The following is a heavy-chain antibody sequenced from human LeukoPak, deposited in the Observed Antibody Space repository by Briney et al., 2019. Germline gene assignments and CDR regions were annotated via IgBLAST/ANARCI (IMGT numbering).Heavy chain of an antibody. Sequence: PGGSLRLSCAASGFTFSDSIMHWVRQASGKGLEGVGRIRTKANSYATAYATSVTGRFTISRDDSKNTAYLQMNSLKTEDTAVYYCARLSDCGATSCFDYWGQGTLVTVSS. D-gene: IGHD2-2*01. J-gene: IGHJ4*02. V-gene: IGHV3-73*01. CDR3: ARLSDCGATSCFDY. CDR1: GFTFSDSI. CDR2: IRTKANSYAT.